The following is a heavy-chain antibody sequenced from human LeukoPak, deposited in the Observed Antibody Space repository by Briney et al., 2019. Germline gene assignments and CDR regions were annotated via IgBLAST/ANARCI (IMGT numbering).Heavy chain of an antibody. Sequence: PGESLQISSMGSGYRFSSYWIAWVRQMPGQGLEWMGFIQPGNSETTYNPSFRGHVTMSPDKSVTTAYLQWSSLEASDTAMYYCARRLSSTATSAANDYWGQGTLVTVSS. CDR3: ARRLSSTATSAANDY. D-gene: IGHD2-15*01. CDR1: GYRFSSYW. V-gene: IGHV5-51*01. J-gene: IGHJ4*02. CDR2: IQPGNSET.